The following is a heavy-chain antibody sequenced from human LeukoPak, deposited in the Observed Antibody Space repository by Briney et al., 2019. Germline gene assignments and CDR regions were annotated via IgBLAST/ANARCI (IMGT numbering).Heavy chain of an antibody. CDR1: GFTFSSYG. D-gene: IGHD6-13*01. CDR2: ISGSGGST. J-gene: IGHJ4*02. CDR3: AKDAGYSSSWSARDFDY. V-gene: IGHV3-23*01. Sequence: GGSLRLSCAASGFTFSSYGMSWVRQAPGKGLEWVSAISGSGGSTYYADSVKGRFTISRDNSKNTLYLQMNSLRAEDTAVYYCAKDAGYSSSWSARDFDYWGQGTLVTVSS.